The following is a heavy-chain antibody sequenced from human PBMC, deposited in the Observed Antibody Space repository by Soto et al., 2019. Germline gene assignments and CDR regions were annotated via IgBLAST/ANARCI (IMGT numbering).Heavy chain of an antibody. Sequence: ASVKVSCKASGGTFSSYAISWVRQAPGQGLEWRGGIIPIFGTANYAQKFQGRVTITADESTSTAYMELSSLRSEDTAVYYCARALYCSGGSCYPRDAFDIWGQGTMVTVSS. CDR3: ARALYCSGGSCYPRDAFDI. CDR2: IIPIFGTA. V-gene: IGHV1-69*13. D-gene: IGHD2-15*01. CDR1: GGTFSSYA. J-gene: IGHJ3*02.